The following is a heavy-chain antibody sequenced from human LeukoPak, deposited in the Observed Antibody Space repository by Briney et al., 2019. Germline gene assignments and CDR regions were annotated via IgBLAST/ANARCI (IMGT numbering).Heavy chain of an antibody. D-gene: IGHD2-21*01. CDR1: GYTFTGYY. Sequence: GASVKVSCKASGYTFTGYYMHWVRQAPGQGLEWMGWINPNSGGTNYAQKLQGRVTMTTDTSTSTAYMELRSLRSDDTAVYYCARPLCGGDCYAFDYWGQGTLVTVSS. CDR3: ARPLCGGDCYAFDY. V-gene: IGHV1-2*02. CDR2: INPNSGGT. J-gene: IGHJ4*02.